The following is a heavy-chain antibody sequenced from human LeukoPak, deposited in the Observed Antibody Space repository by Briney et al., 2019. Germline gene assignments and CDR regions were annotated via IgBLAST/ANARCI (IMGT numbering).Heavy chain of an antibody. V-gene: IGHV1-46*01. CDR1: GYTFTSYY. CDR2: INPSGGST. J-gene: IGHJ4*02. D-gene: IGHD5-18*01. CDR3: ARVKLIRGYSYGFDH. Sequence: ASVKVSCKASGYTFTSYYMHWVRQAPGQGLEWMGIINPSGGSTSYAQKFQGRVTMTRDTSTSTVYMELSSLRSEDTAVYYCARVKLIRGYSYGFDHWGQGTLVTVSS.